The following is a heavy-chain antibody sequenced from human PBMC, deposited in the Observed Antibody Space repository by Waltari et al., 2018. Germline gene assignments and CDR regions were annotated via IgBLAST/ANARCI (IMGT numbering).Heavy chain of an antibody. J-gene: IGHJ6*03. CDR1: GGSFSGYY. CDR2: INHSGST. CDR3: ARGGYYDFWSGYPNYYYYYYMDV. D-gene: IGHD3-3*01. V-gene: IGHV4-34*01. Sequence: QVQLQQWGAGLLKPSETLSLTCAVYGGSFSGYYWSWIRQHPGKGLEWIGEINHSGSTNYNPSLKSRVTISVDTSKNQFSLKLSSVTAADTAVYYCARGGYYDFWSGYPNYYYYYYMDVWGKGTTVTVSS.